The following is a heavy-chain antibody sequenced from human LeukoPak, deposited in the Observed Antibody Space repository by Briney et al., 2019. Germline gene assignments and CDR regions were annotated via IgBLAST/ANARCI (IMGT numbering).Heavy chain of an antibody. D-gene: IGHD3-10*01. J-gene: IGHJ4*02. CDR1: GDSVSSGGYY. V-gene: IGHV4-31*03. CDR3: ARVYGSGAPVRDFDY. CDR2: VYHSGIS. Sequence: SETLSLTCSVSGDSVSSGGYYWSWVRQHPGKGLEWIGYVYHSGISYYNASLERRVTISIDTSKNQFSLNLTSVTAADTAVYYCARVYGSGAPVRDFDYWGQGTLITVSS.